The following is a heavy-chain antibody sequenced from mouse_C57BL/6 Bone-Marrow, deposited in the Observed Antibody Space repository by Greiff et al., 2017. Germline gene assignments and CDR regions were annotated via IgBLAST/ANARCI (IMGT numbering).Heavy chain of an antibody. V-gene: IGHV1-4*01. D-gene: IGHD1-1*01. CDR1: GYTFTSYT. J-gene: IGHJ1*03. CDR2: INPSSGYT. Sequence: QVQLQQSGAELARPGASVKMSCKASGYTFTSYTMHWVKQRPGQGLEWIGYINPSSGYTKYNQKFKDKATLTADKSSSTADMQLSSLTSEDSAVYYCANYYGSSYRWYFDVWGTGTTVTVSS. CDR3: ANYYGSSYRWYFDV.